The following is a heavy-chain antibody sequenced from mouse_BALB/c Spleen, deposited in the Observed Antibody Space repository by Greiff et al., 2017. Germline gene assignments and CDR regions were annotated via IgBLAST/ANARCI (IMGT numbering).Heavy chain of an antibody. CDR3: AREGFAVAAY. J-gene: IGHJ3*01. D-gene: IGHD1-1*01. CDR1: GYSITSGYY. CDR2: ISYDGSN. V-gene: IGHV3-6*02. Sequence: EVKLVESGPGLVKPSQSLSLTCSVTGYSITSGYYWNWIRQFPGNKLEWMGYISYDGSNNYNPSLKNRISITRDTSKNQFFLKLNSVTTEDTATYYCAREGFAVAAYWGQGTLVTVSA.